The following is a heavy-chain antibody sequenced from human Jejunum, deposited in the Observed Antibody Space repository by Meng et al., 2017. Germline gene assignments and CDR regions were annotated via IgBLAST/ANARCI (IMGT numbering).Heavy chain of an antibody. Sequence: QLVESGGGLVQPGGSRRLSCAASGFMFSSHWMHWVRQAPGKGLVWLSRVSTDGTITNYADSVKGRFTISRDNAKDTVFLEMNSLRVEDTAVYYCASDRITDWGQGTLVTVSS. D-gene: IGHD3-16*01. CDR1: GFMFSSHW. CDR3: ASDRITD. J-gene: IGHJ1*01. CDR2: VSTDGTIT. V-gene: IGHV3-74*01.